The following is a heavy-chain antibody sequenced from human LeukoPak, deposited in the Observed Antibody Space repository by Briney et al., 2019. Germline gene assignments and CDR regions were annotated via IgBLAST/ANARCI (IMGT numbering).Heavy chain of an antibody. J-gene: IGHJ5*02. CDR3: TTHSYGLEGTYNWFDP. V-gene: IGHV3-15*01. D-gene: IGHD5-18*01. CDR2: IKSKTDGGTT. CDR1: GFTFSNAW. Sequence: KSGGSLRLSCAASGFTFSNAWMSWVRQAPGKGLEWVGRIKSKTDGGTTDYAAPVKGRFTISRDDSKNTLYLQMNSLKTEDTAVYYCTTHSYGLEGTYNWFDPWGQGTLVTVSS.